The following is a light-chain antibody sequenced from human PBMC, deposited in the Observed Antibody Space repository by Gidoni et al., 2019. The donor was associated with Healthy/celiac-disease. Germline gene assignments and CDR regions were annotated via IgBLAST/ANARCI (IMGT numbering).Light chain of an antibody. CDR3: QQSYSTPPIT. CDR2: AAA. V-gene: IGKV1-39*01. J-gene: IGKJ3*01. CDR1: QSISSD. Sequence: DIQMTQSPSSLSASVGDRVTITCRASQSISSDLNWYQQKPGKAPKLLIYAAASLQSGVPSRFSGSGSGTDFTLTISSLQPEDFATYYCQQSYSTPPITFGPGTKVGIK.